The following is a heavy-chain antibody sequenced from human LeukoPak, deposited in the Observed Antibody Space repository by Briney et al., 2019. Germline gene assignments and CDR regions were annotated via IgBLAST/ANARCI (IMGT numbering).Heavy chain of an antibody. CDR1: GYTFTGYY. CDR2: INPNSGGT. Sequence: ASVKVSCKASGYTFTGYYTHWVRQAPGQGLEWMGWINPNSGGTNYAQKFQGRVTMTRDTSISTAYMELSRLRSDDTAVNYCARDQGSIVGALFYYYYGMDVWGQGTTVTVSS. D-gene: IGHD1-26*01. V-gene: IGHV1-2*02. J-gene: IGHJ6*02. CDR3: ARDQGSIVGALFYYYYGMDV.